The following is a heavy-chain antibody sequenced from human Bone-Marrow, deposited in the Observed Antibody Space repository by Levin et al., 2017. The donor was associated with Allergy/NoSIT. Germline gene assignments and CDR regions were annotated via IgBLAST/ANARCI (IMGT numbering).Heavy chain of an antibody. CDR3: ARLKVDYDAKSWWLDP. J-gene: IGHJ5*02. CDR2: IDPGDSDT. CDR1: GYRFTDYW. Sequence: GESLKISCKSSGYRFTDYWIAWVRQKPGKGLECVGIIDPGDSDTRYGPSFQGQVTISVDKAVNTAFLQWSSLKVSDSAFYYCARLKVDYDAKSWWLDPWGQGTLVAVSS. V-gene: IGHV5-51*01. D-gene: IGHD4/OR15-4a*01.